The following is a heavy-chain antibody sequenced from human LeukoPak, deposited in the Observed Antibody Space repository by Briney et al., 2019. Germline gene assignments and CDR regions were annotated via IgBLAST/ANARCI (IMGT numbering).Heavy chain of an antibody. J-gene: IGHJ3*02. Sequence: PGGSLRLSCAASGFTFSTYNMNWVRQAPGKGLEGVSSINGRGNYIYYADSVKGRFTISRDNAKNSLFLHMNSLRAEDTAVYYCAREDGIVGASSAFDIWGQGTMVTVSS. CDR1: GFTFSTYN. V-gene: IGHV3-21*01. CDR3: AREDGIVGASSAFDI. D-gene: IGHD1-26*01. CDR2: INGRGNYI.